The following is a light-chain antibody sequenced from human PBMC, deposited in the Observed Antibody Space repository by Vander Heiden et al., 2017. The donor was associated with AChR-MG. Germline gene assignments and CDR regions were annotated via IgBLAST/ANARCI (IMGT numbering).Light chain of an antibody. J-gene: IGKJ3*01. CDR3: QKYNSAPLYT. Sequence: DIKMTQSPSSLSTSVGDRVTITCRASQGISNYLAWYQQKPGKVPKLLIYAASTLQSGVPSRFSGSGSGTDFTLTISSLQPEDVATYYCQKYNSAPLYTFGHGTKVDIK. CDR2: AAS. V-gene: IGKV1-27*01. CDR1: QGISNY.